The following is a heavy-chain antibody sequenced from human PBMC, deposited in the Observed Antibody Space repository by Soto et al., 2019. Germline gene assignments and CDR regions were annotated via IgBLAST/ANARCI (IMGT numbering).Heavy chain of an antibody. Sequence: GGSLRLCCAASGFTFSGHGMRWVRQSPGKGLELGAAISSSGSSTYYADSVMRRFNISQDKSKKTLYLQMNSPRDENTPVYYIAIGLVDYYDSSAPGVGGQGTTVTVS. D-gene: IGHD3-22*01. J-gene: IGHJ6*02. CDR1: GFTFSGHG. CDR2: ISSSGSST. CDR3: AIGLVDYYDSSAPGV. V-gene: IGHV3-23*01.